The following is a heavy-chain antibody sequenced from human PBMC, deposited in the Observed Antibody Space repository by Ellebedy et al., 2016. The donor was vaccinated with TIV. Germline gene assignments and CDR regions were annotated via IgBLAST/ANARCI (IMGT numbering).Heavy chain of an antibody. CDR2: INTGNGNT. D-gene: IGHD6-19*01. V-gene: IGHV1-3*04. J-gene: IGHJ4*02. Sequence: ASVKVSCXASGHTFTAYGIHWVRQAPGQSLEWMGWINTGNGNTKYSQKFQGRVTITRDTSASTAYMELSSLRSEDTAVYYCARVSSPYSSGWYPSDYWGQGTLVTVSS. CDR3: ARVSSPYSSGWYPSDY. CDR1: GHTFTAYG.